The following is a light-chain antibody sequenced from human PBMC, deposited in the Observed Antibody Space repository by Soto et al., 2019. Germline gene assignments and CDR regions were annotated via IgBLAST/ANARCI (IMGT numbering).Light chain of an antibody. Sequence: HSVLTQPASVSGSPGQSISISCIGTRSDIGGYNYVSWHQQHPGKAPKLIIYEVSNRPSGISNRFSGAKSGNTASLTISGLQVEDEADYYCCSYTSSTNYVFGAGTKVTV. CDR3: CSYTSSTNYV. CDR1: RSDIGGYNY. V-gene: IGLV2-14*01. J-gene: IGLJ1*01. CDR2: EVS.